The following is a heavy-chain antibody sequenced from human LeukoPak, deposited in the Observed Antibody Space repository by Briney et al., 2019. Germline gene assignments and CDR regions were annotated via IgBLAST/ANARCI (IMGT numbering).Heavy chain of an antibody. CDR1: GGSISSYY. CDR3: AGVGKRYDSPAEDNTFDY. CDR2: IYYSGST. J-gene: IGHJ4*02. Sequence: SETLSLTCTVSGGSISSYYWSWIRQPPGKGLEWIGYIYYSGSTNYNPSLKSRVTISVDTSKNQFSLKLSSVTAADTAVYYCAGVGKRYDSPAEDNTFDYWGQGTLVTVSS. V-gene: IGHV4-59*01. D-gene: IGHD3-22*01.